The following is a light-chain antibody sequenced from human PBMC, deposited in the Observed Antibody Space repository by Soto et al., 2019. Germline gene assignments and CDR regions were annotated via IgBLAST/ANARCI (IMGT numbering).Light chain of an antibody. CDR2: GAS. V-gene: IGKV1-9*01. J-gene: IGKJ2*01. CDR1: QGIYNH. CDR3: QQVDSYPPT. Sequence: IQLTQSPSSLSASIGDRVTITCRASQGIYNHFFWYQQKPGTAPRLLIYGASTLQTGVPSRFSGSGSGTDFTLTISSLQPEDFATYYCQQVDSYPPTFGQGTKLEI.